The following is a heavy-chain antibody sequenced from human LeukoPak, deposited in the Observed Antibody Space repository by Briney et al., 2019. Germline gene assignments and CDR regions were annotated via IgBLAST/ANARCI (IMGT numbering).Heavy chain of an antibody. Sequence: ASVKVSCKASGYTFTSYDINWVRQAPGQGLEWMGWINPNSGGTNYAQKFQGRVTMTRGTSISTAYMELSRLRSDDTAVYYCAREVTRNYYFDYWGQGTLVTVSS. CDR2: INPNSGGT. CDR3: AREVTRNYYFDY. CDR1: GYTFTSYD. V-gene: IGHV1-2*02. J-gene: IGHJ4*02.